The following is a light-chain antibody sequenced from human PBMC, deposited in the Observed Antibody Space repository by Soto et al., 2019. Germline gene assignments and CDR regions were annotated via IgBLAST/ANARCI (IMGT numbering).Light chain of an antibody. CDR1: QSVLYSSNTKNY. Sequence: DIVMTQSPDSLAVSLGERATINCKSSQSVLYSSNTKNYLAWYQQKPGQPPKLLIYWASTRESGVPGRFSGSGSRTDFTLTISSLQAEYVAVYYCQQYYSTPYTFGQGTKLEIK. J-gene: IGKJ2*01. V-gene: IGKV4-1*01. CDR2: WAS. CDR3: QQYYSTPYT.